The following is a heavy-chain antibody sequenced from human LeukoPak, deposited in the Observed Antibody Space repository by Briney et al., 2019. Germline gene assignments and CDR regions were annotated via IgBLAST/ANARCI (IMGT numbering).Heavy chain of an antibody. CDR2: IYLGDSDT. CDR1: RYSFTSSW. Sequence: GESLQISCQGARYSFTSSWIAWVRQMPGKGLEWMGIIYLGDSDTRYSPSFQGQVTISADKSISTACLQWSSLKASDTAIYFCVYCSGGSSSYGMDVWGQGTTVTVSS. CDR3: VYCSGGSSSYGMDV. J-gene: IGHJ6*02. V-gene: IGHV5-51*01. D-gene: IGHD2-15*01.